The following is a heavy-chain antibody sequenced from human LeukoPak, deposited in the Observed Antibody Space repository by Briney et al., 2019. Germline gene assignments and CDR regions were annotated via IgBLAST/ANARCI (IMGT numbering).Heavy chain of an antibody. D-gene: IGHD5-24*01. Sequence: PSETLSLTCTVSGGSISSYYWSWIRQPPGKGLEWIGYIYYAGSTNYNPSLKSRITISVDTSKNQFSLNLTSITAADTAVYYCARVRGGTYNHYFDYWGQGTLVTVSS. J-gene: IGHJ4*02. CDR1: GGSISSYY. CDR2: IYYAGST. V-gene: IGHV4-59*01. CDR3: ARVRGGTYNHYFDY.